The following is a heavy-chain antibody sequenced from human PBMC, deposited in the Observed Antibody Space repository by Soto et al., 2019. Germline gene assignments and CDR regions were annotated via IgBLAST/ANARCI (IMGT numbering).Heavy chain of an antibody. CDR2: IYYSGST. D-gene: IGHD4-4*01. CDR1: GGSISSSSYY. J-gene: IGHJ4*02. CDR3: ARGMTTVNTLDY. Sequence: SETLSLTCTVSGGSISSSSYYWGWIRQPPGKGLEWIGSIYYSGSTYYNPSLKSRVTISVDTSKNQFSLKLSSVTAADTAVYYCARGMTTVNTLDYWAQGNLVTVSS. V-gene: IGHV4-39*01.